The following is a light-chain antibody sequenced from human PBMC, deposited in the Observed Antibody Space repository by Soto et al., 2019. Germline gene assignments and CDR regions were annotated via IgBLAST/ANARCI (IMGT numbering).Light chain of an antibody. CDR2: DAS. J-gene: IGKJ3*01. CDR3: QQRSNWRGIT. CDR1: QSVSSY. Sequence: EIVLTQSPATLSLSPGERATLSCRASQSVSSYLAWYQQKPGQAPRLLIYDASNRATGIPARFSGSGSGTAFTLTISSLEPEDFAVDYCQQRSNWRGITCGPGTKVDIK. V-gene: IGKV3-11*01.